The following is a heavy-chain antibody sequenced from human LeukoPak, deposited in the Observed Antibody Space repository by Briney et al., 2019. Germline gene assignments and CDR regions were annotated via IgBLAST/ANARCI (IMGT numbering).Heavy chain of an antibody. CDR2: IYSGGST. V-gene: IGHV3-53*01. Sequence: GGSLRLSCAASGFTVSSNYMSWVRQAPGKGLEWVSVIYSGGSTHYTDSVKGRFTISRYNSKNTLYLQMDSLRADDTAVYYCAGGRTYSSSTLEDYWGQGTLVTVSS. CDR3: AGGRTYSSSTLEDY. D-gene: IGHD6-13*01. J-gene: IGHJ4*02. CDR1: GFTVSSNY.